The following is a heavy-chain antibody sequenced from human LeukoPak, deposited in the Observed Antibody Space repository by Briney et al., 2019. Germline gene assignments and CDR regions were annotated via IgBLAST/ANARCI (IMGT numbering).Heavy chain of an antibody. V-gene: IGHV3-74*01. Sequence: PGGSLRLSCAASGFTFSNYWMYWVRQAPGKGLVWVSRINTDGSSTNYADSLKGRFTISRDNSKKTLYLQLNSLRVEDTAIYYCAKGQELDDGVFDSWGQGTLVTVSS. CDR1: GFTFSNYW. CDR3: AKGQELDDGVFDS. J-gene: IGHJ4*02. D-gene: IGHD1-1*01. CDR2: INTDGSST.